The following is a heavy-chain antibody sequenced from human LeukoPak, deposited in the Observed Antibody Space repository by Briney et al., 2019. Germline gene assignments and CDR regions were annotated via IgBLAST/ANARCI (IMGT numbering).Heavy chain of an antibody. J-gene: IGHJ4*02. Sequence: PSETLSLTCTVSGGSISSSSYYWGWIRQPPGKGLEWIGSIYYSGSTYYNPSLKSRVTISVDTSKNQFSLKLSSVTAADTAVYYCARTGDSRDLYYSDYWGQGALVTVSS. CDR3: ARTGDSRDLYYSDY. D-gene: IGHD2-21*02. CDR2: IYYSGST. V-gene: IGHV4-39*07. CDR1: GGSISSSSYY.